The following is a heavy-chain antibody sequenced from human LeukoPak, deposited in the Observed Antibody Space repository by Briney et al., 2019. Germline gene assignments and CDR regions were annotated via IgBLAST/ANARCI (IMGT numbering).Heavy chain of an antibody. V-gene: IGHV4-59*01. Sequence: PSETLSLTCTVSGGSISSYYWSWIRQPPGKGLEWIGYIYYSGSTNYNPSLKSRVTISVDTSKNQFSLKLSSVTAADTAMYYCARGASYYYDSSGYQPLDYCGQGTLLSVSS. D-gene: IGHD3-22*01. CDR1: GGSISSYY. CDR2: IYYSGST. CDR3: ARGASYYYDSSGYQPLDY. J-gene: IGHJ4*02.